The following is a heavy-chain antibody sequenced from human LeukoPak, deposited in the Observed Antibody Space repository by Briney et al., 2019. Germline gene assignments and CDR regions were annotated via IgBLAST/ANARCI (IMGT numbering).Heavy chain of an antibody. CDR3: ARDLGVGSGGTCYSVYDY. J-gene: IGHJ4*02. Sequence: GGSLRLSYAASGFIVSRYWVSWVRQAPGKGLEWVADIKEDGSQKHRVDSVKGRFTISRDNAETSLYLQMNSLRAENTAIYYGARDLGVGSGGTCYSVYDYWGQGTLVTVSS. V-gene: IGHV3-7*01. CDR2: IKEDGSQK. CDR1: GFIVSRYW. D-gene: IGHD2-15*01.